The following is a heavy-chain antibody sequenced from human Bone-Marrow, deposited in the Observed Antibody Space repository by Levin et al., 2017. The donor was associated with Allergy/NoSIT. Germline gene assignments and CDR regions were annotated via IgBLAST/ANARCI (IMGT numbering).Heavy chain of an antibody. J-gene: IGHJ5*02. Sequence: LSLTCAASGFTVSSRYMSWVRQAPGKGLEWVSVIYSGGSTYYADSVKGRFTISRDNSENTLSLQMNSLTAEDTAVYYCAEDSSAGRLYTWGQGTLVTVSS. CDR3: AEDSSAGRLYT. V-gene: IGHV3-53*01. CDR1: GFTVSSRY. D-gene: IGHD1-1*01. CDR2: IYSGGST.